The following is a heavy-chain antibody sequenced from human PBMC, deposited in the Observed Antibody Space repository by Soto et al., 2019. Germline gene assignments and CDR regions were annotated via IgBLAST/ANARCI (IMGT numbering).Heavy chain of an antibody. CDR3: ARAPVGLDTISYFDY. D-gene: IGHD3-3*01. V-gene: IGHV4-38-2*01. CDR2: IYNGGST. J-gene: IGHJ4*02. CDR1: GYSISSGYY. Sequence: SETLSLTCAVSGYSISSGYYWGWIRQPPGKGLEWIGYIYNGGSTYYRPSLESRMHMSLDATRNHYSLRLTSVTAADTAVYFCARAPVGLDTISYFDYWGQGKLVTVSS.